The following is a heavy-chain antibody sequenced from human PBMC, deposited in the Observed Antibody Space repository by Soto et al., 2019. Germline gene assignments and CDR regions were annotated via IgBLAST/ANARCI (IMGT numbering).Heavy chain of an antibody. CDR2: IFHSGPT. CDR3: ARERFFASGRRDYYNGLAV. CDR1: GASIGSSSDW. D-gene: IGHD3-10*01. Sequence: PAETLSLTCTLSGASIGSSSDWWTWGRQPPGKGLEWIGEIFHSGPTNRNPSLESRVTISVDKSKNHFSLKIYSVTAADTAVYYCARERFFASGRRDYYNGLAVWGQGNTVTVS. J-gene: IGHJ6*02. V-gene: IGHV4-4*02.